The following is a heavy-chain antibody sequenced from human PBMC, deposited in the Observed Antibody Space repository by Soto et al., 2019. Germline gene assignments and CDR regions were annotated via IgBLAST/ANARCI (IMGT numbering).Heavy chain of an antibody. Sequence: ASVKISCKASGYTFTSYGISWVRQAPGQGLEWMGWISAYNGNTNYAQKLQGRVTMTTDTSTSTAYMELRSLRSDDTAVYYCARDEGVEMATRYFDYWGQGTLVTVSS. D-gene: IGHD5-12*01. CDR3: ARDEGVEMATRYFDY. J-gene: IGHJ4*02. CDR2: ISAYNGNT. V-gene: IGHV1-18*01. CDR1: GYTFTSYG.